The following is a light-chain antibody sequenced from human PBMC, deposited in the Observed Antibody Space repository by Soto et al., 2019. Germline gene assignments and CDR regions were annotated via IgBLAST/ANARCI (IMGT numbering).Light chain of an antibody. CDR1: QSISSY. J-gene: IGKJ5*01. Sequence: DIQMTQSPSSLSASVGDRVTITCRASQSISSYLNWYQQKPGKAPKLLIYAASSLQSGVPSRFSGSGSGTDFTLTISRLEPEDFAVYYCQQHGGSPITFGQGTLLEI. V-gene: IGKV1-39*01. CDR2: AAS. CDR3: QQHGGSPIT.